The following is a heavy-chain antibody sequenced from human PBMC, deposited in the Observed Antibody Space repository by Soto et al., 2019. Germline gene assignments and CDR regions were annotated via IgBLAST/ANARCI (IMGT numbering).Heavy chain of an antibody. CDR1: GGSISSGGYY. CDR2: IYYSGST. CDR3: ARDQLIGHYYYYGMDV. D-gene: IGHD6-6*01. V-gene: IGHV4-31*03. Sequence: PSETLSLTCTVSGGSISSGGYYWSWIRQHPGKGLEWIGYIYYSGSTYYNPSLKSRVTISVDTSKNQFSLKLSSVTAADTAVYYCARDQLIGHYYYYGMDVWGQGTTVTVSS. J-gene: IGHJ6*02.